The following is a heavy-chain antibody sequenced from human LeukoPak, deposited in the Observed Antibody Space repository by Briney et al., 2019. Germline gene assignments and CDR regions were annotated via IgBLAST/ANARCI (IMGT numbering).Heavy chain of an antibody. Sequence: PSETLSLTCTVSGGSISSYSWSWIRQPPGKGLEWIGYIYYSGSTNYNPSLKSRVTISVDTSKNQFSLKLSSVTAADTAVYYCARGFVLWGQGTLVTVSS. D-gene: IGHD2-21*01. V-gene: IGHV4-59*01. CDR3: ARGFVL. CDR1: GGSISSYS. J-gene: IGHJ4*02. CDR2: IYYSGST.